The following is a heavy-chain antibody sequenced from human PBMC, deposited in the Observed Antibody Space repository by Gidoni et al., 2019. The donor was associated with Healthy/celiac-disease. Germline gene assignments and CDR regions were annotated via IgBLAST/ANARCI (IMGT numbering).Heavy chain of an antibody. D-gene: IGHD2-15*01. Sequence: QVTVKESGPVRVKPTETRTLTCTVSGFAISNARMGVSWIRQPPGKALEWLAHIFSNDVKSYRPSLKSSLSISKATSTSQVVLTMPNMDPVVTATYSCARFRRILCQEFDPWGQGTLVTVSS. CDR2: IFSNDVK. J-gene: IGHJ5*02. CDR3: ARFRRILCQEFDP. CDR1: GFAISNARMG. V-gene: IGHV2-26*01.